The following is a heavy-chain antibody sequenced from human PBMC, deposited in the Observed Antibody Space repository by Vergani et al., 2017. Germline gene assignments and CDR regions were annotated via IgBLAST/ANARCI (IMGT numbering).Heavy chain of an antibody. J-gene: IGHJ3*02. CDR2: ISGSCGST. CDR1: GFTFSSYA. Sequence: EVQLLESGGGLVQPGGSLRLSCAASGFTFSSYAMSWVRQAPGKGLEWVSAISGSCGSTYYADSVKGRFTISRDNTKNTLYLQMNSLRAEDTAVYYCARDCYGSTPSCLDIWGQGTMVTVSS. V-gene: IGHV3-23*01. CDR3: ARDCYGSTPSCLDI. D-gene: IGHD3-10*01.